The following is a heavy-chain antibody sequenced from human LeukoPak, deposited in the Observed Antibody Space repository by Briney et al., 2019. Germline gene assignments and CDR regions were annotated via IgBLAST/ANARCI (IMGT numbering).Heavy chain of an antibody. D-gene: IGHD3-10*01. CDR1: GFTFSSYG. V-gene: IGHV3-33*08. CDR3: ARGSTMVRGPLDY. J-gene: IGHJ4*02. CDR2: IWYDGSNK. Sequence: GRSLRLSCAASGFTFSSYGMHRVRQAPGKGLEWVAVIWYDGSNKYYADSVKGRFTISRDNSKNTLYLQMNSLRAEDTAVYYCARGSTMVRGPLDYWGQGTLVTVSS.